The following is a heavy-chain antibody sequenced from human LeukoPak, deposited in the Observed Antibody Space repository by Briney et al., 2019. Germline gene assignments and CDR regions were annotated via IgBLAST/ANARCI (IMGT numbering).Heavy chain of an antibody. CDR1: GFTFSNYG. J-gene: IGHJ4*02. Sequence: GGSLRLSCAASGFTFSNYGMHWVRQSPGKGLEWVAVIWHDGSNKYYADSVKGRFTISRDNSKNTLYLQMNSLRAEDTAVYYCANNFDYWGQGTLVTVSS. CDR2: IWHDGSNK. V-gene: IGHV3-33*06. CDR3: ANNFDY.